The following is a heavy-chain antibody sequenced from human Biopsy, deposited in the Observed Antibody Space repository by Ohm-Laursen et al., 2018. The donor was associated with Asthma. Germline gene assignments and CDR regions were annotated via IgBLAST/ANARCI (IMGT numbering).Heavy chain of an antibody. CDR1: GFNFKTYG. D-gene: IGHD5-12*01. V-gene: IGHV3-48*01. J-gene: IGHJ4*02. CDR3: ARISGHRGY. Sequence: SLRLSCAASGFNFKTYGMHWVRQAPGMGLEWVSYIRNSSSAIYYANSVKGRFTISRDNAKNSLYLQMNSLRAEDTAVYYCARISGHRGYWGQGTLVTVSS. CDR2: IRNSSSAI.